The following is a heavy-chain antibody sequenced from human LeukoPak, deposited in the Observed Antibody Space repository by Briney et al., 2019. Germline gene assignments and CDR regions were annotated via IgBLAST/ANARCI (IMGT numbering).Heavy chain of an antibody. CDR2: IYSGGST. CDR3: AASVEDAFDI. V-gene: IGHV3-53*01. D-gene: IGHD6-19*01. CDR1: GFSFRTYD. J-gene: IGHJ3*02. Sequence: GGSLRLSCAASGFSFRTYDLSWVRQAPGKGLEWVSVIYSGGSTYYADSVKGRFTISRDNSKNTLYLQMNSLRAEDTAVYYCAASVEDAFDIWGQGTMVTVSS.